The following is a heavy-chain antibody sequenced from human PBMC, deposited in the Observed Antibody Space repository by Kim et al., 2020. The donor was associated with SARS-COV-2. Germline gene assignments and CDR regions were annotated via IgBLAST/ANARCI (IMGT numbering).Heavy chain of an antibody. J-gene: IGHJ4*02. CDR3: ATAYALTVEPPAY. Sequence: NYPQKFQGKVTMTEDTAPETAYMELSSLRSEDTAVYYCATAYALTVEPPAYWGQGTLVTVSS. D-gene: IGHD6-19*01. V-gene: IGHV1-24*01.